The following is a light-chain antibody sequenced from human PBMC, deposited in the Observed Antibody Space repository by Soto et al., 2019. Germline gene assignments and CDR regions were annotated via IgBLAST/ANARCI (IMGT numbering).Light chain of an antibody. Sequence: EIVMTQSPATLSVSPGEGATLSCRPSQSVDKDLAWYRQKPGQAPSLLVYDASRRATGIPDRFSGSGSGADFTLTISSLEPEDFAVYYCQQRSSWPITFGQGTRLEIK. CDR2: DAS. V-gene: IGKV3-11*01. CDR3: QQRSSWPIT. J-gene: IGKJ5*01. CDR1: QSVDKD.